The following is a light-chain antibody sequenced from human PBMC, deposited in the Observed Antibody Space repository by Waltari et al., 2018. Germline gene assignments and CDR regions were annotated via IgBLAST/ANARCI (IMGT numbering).Light chain of an antibody. CDR2: GAS. CDR1: QSVSSN. Sequence: EIVMTQSPATLSVSPGERATLPCRASQSVSSNLALYQQKPGQAPRLLLYGASPRATGIPARFSGSGSGTEFTLTISSMQSEDFAVYYCQQYNNWPPYTFGQGTKLEIK. J-gene: IGKJ2*01. CDR3: QQYNNWPPYT. V-gene: IGKV3-15*01.